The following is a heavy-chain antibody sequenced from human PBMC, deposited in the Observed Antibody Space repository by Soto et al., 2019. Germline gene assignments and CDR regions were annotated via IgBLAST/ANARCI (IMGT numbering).Heavy chain of an antibody. D-gene: IGHD6-13*01. V-gene: IGHV1-3*01. CDR2: INAGNGNT. CDR3: ARPTIAAAEAFDI. CDR1: GYTFTSYA. Sequence: ASVKVSCKASGYTFTSYAMHWVRQAPGQRLEWMGWINAGNGNTKYSQKFQGRVTITRDTSASTAYMELSSLRSEDTAVYYCARPTIAAAEAFDIWGQGTMVTVSS. J-gene: IGHJ3*02.